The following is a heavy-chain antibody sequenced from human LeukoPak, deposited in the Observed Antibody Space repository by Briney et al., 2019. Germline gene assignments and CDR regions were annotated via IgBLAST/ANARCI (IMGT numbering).Heavy chain of an antibody. D-gene: IGHD3-10*01. Sequence: PGRSLRLSCAASGFTFSSYGMRWARQAPGKGLEWVGIIWYDGSNKYYADSVKGRFTISRDNSKNTLYLQMNSLRAEDTAVYYCARDSYYGSGSRGDFDYWGQGTLVTVSS. CDR1: GFTFSSYG. J-gene: IGHJ4*02. CDR2: IWYDGSNK. CDR3: ARDSYYGSGSRGDFDY. V-gene: IGHV3-33*01.